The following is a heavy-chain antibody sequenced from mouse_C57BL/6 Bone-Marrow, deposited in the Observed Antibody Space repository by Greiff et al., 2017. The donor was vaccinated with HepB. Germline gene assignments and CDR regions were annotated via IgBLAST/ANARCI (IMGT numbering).Heavy chain of an antibody. CDR3: ARGEGITTVVPDY. J-gene: IGHJ2*01. Sequence: EVQLKESGPGLVKPSQSLSLTCSVTGYSITSGYYWNWIRQFPGNKLEWMGYISYDGSNNYNPSLKNRISITRDTSKNQFFLKLNSVTTEDTATYYCARGEGITTVVPDYWGQGTTLTVSS. V-gene: IGHV3-6*01. D-gene: IGHD1-1*01. CDR1: GYSITSGYY. CDR2: ISYDGSN.